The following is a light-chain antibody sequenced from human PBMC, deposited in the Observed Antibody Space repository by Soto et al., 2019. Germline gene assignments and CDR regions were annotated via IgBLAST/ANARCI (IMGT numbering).Light chain of an antibody. CDR3: QQYDRLPYT. CDR1: QDITNY. J-gene: IGKJ2*01. V-gene: IGKV1-33*01. CDR2: DAS. Sequence: DIQMTQSPSSLSASVGDRVTITCQASQDITNYLNWYQQKPGTAPKLLIYDASNLKTGVPSRFSGSGSGTHFSFTITGLRPEDIATYYCQQYDRLPYTFGQGTKLEIK.